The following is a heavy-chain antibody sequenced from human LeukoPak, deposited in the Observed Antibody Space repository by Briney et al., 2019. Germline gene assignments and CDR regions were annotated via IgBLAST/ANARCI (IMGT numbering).Heavy chain of an antibody. Sequence: SETLSLTCTVSGGSISSGGYYWSWIRQPPGKGLEWIGYIYHSGSTYYNPSLKSRVTISVDRSKNQFSLKLSSVTAADTAVYYCARGPGGWYYFDYWGQGTLVTVSS. D-gene: IGHD6-19*01. CDR3: ARGPGGWYYFDY. CDR1: GGSISSGGYY. J-gene: IGHJ4*02. CDR2: IYHSGST. V-gene: IGHV4-30-2*01.